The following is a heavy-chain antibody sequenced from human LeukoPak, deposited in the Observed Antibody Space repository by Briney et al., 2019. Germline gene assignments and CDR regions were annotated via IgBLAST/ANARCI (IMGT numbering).Heavy chain of an antibody. CDR2: ISDSGGRT. D-gene: IGHD3-22*01. CDR1: GITLSNYG. Sequence: PGGSLTLSCAVYGITLSNYGMSWVRQAPGKGLEWVAGISDSGGRTNYADSVKGRFTTSRDNPKNTLYLQMNRLRAEDTAVYFCAKRGVVIRVILVGFRKEAYYFDSWGQGALVSDSS. J-gene: IGHJ4*02. V-gene: IGHV3-23*01. CDR3: AKRGVVIRVILVGFRKEAYYFDS.